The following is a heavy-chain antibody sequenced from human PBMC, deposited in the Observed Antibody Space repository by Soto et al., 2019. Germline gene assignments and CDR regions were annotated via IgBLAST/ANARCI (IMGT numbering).Heavy chain of an antibody. CDR3: ARGGKVPNLVTYYFDY. J-gene: IGHJ4*02. CDR2: ISAYNGNT. CDR1: GYTFTSYG. V-gene: IGHV1-18*01. Sequence: ASVKVSCKASGYTFTSYGISWVRQAPGQGLEWMGWISAYNGNTNYAQKLQGRLTITTDTSTSTAYMELRTLRSDDTAVYYCARGGKVPNLVTYYFDYWGQGTMVTVSS. D-gene: IGHD2-15*01.